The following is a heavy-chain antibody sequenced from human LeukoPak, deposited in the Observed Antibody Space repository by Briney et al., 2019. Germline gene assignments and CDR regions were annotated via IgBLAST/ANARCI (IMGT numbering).Heavy chain of an antibody. CDR3: AKESRTFYGSGAGFDY. J-gene: IGHJ4*02. V-gene: IGHV3-30*18. D-gene: IGHD3-10*01. Sequence: GGSLRLSCAASGSTFSSYGMHWVRQAPGKGLEWVAVISYDGSNKYYADSVKGRFTISRDNSKNTLYLQMNSLRAEDTAVYYCAKESRTFYGSGAGFDYWGQGTLVTVSS. CDR1: GSTFSSYG. CDR2: ISYDGSNK.